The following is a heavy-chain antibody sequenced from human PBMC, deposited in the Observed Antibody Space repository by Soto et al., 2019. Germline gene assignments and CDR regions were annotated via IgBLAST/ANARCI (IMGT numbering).Heavy chain of an antibody. Sequence: ASVKVSCKASGYTFTSYGISWVRQAPGQGLEWMGWISAYNGNTNYAQKLQGGVTMTTDTSTSTAYMELRSLRSDDTAVYYCAREEYYDILTGYPYFDYWGQGTLVTVSS. CDR2: ISAYNGNT. CDR1: GYTFTSYG. D-gene: IGHD3-9*01. CDR3: AREEYYDILTGYPYFDY. J-gene: IGHJ4*02. V-gene: IGHV1-18*04.